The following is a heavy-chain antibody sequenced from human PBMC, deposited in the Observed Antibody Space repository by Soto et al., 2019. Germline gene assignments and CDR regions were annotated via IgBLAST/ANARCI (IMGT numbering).Heavy chain of an antibody. CDR2: IYPGDSNT. D-gene: IGHD2-8*01. CDR1: GYGFTSYW. V-gene: IGHV5-51*01. CDR3: ARQDGYYRSYYYGMDV. Sequence: PGESLKISCQASGYGFTSYWIGWVRQLPGKGLEWMGVIYPGDSNTIYSPSFQGQVTISADKSITTAYLDWGSLRASDTAVYYCARQDGYYRSYYYGMDVWGQGTSVTVSS. J-gene: IGHJ6*02.